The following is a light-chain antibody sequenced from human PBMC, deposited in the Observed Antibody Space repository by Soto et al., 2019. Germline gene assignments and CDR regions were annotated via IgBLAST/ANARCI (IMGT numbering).Light chain of an antibody. CDR3: QQYNSWPQT. Sequence: EIILTQSPATLSVSPGERATLSCRASQSVVSNLAWYQQRPGQAPRLLIYRASTMAPGIPARFSGSGAGTEFTLTIGSLQSEDFAVYSCQQYNSWPQTFGRGTKLEIK. V-gene: IGKV3-15*01. CDR1: QSVVSN. CDR2: RAS. J-gene: IGKJ2*01.